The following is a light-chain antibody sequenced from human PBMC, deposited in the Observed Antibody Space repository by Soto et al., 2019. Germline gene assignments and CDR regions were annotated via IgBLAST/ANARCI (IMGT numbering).Light chain of an antibody. CDR1: QTISSW. CDR3: QHYNRYSQT. CDR2: DAS. J-gene: IGKJ1*01. Sequence: DIQMTQSPSTLSGSVGDRVTITCRASQTISSWLAWYQQKPGKAPKLLIYDASSLAGGVPSRFSGSGSGTEFTLTISSLQPDDFASYYCQHYNRYSQTFGQGTKVDIK. V-gene: IGKV1-5*01.